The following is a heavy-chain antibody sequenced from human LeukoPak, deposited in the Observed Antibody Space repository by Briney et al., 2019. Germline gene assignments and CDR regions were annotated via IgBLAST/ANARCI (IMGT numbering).Heavy chain of an antibody. Sequence: GGSLRLSCVASAFTFSSYGLHWVRQAPGKGLEWVAFIRYDESSKYYGDSVKGRFTISRDNSKNTLYLQMNSLRPEDTAVYYCVKRWTGTTIGQQDYWGQGTLVTVSS. V-gene: IGHV3-30*02. CDR1: AFTFSSYG. CDR3: VKRWTGTTIGQQDY. CDR2: IRYDESSK. J-gene: IGHJ4*02. D-gene: IGHD1-1*01.